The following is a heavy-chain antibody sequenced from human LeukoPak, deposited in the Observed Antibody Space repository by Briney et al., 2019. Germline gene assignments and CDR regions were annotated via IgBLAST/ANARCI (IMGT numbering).Heavy chain of an antibody. CDR2: IIPIFGTA. J-gene: IGHJ4*02. D-gene: IGHD6-13*01. V-gene: IGHV1-69*05. CDR1: GGTFSSYA. Sequence: SVKVSCKASGGTFSSYAISWVRQAPGQGLEWMERIIPIFGTANYAQKFQGRVTITTDESTSTAYMELSSLRSEDTAVYYCAIIPRIAAAGPFDYWGQGTLVTVSS. CDR3: AIIPRIAAAGPFDY.